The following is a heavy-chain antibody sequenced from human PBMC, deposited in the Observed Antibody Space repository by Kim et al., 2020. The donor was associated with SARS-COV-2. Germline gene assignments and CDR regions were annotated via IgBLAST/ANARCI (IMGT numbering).Heavy chain of an antibody. Sequence: GGSLRLSCAASGFTFSSYAMSWVRQAPGKGPEWVSLVSGSGGSTYHADSVKGRFAISRDNSKKTLYLQMNSLRVEDTAVYYCAKGESNNWFFFDYWGQGT. CDR2: VSGSGGST. CDR3: AKGESNNWFFFDY. D-gene: IGHD1-1*01. CDR1: GFTFSSYA. J-gene: IGHJ4*02. V-gene: IGHV3-23*01.